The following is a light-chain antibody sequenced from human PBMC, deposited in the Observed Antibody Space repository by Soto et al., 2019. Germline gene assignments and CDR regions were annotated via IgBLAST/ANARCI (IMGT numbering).Light chain of an antibody. CDR2: KAS. CDR3: QQYSSYWT. V-gene: IGKV1-5*03. Sequence: DIQMTQSPSTLSGSVGDRVTITCRASQTISSWLAWYQQKPGKAPKLLIYKASNLESGVPSRFSARGSGTEFTLSISSLQPDDFATYYCQQYSSYWTSGQGTKVDIK. CDR1: QTISSW. J-gene: IGKJ1*01.